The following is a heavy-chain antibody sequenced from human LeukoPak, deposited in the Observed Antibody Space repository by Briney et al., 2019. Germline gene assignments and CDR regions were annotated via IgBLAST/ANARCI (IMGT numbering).Heavy chain of an antibody. D-gene: IGHD2-15*01. CDR3: ARDWGYCSGGTCYSFNAFDI. CDR2: IKQDGSEK. V-gene: IGHV3-7*01. J-gene: IGHJ3*02. Sequence: PGGSLRLSCAASGFTFSSYWMSWVRQAPGKGLEWVANIKQDGSEKYYVDSVKGRSTISRDNAKNSLYLQMNSLRPEDTAVYYCARDWGYCSGGTCYSFNAFDIWGQGTMVTVSS. CDR1: GFTFSSYW.